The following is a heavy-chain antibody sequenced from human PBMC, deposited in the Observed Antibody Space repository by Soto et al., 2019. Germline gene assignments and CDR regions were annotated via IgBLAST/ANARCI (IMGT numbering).Heavy chain of an antibody. Sequence: GGSLRLSCAASGFTLSNYWMSWVRQAPGKGLEWVSAISGSGGSTYYADSVRGRFTISRDNSKNTLYLQMHSLRAEDTAVYYCAKSAVVVKIDFDYWGQGTLVTVSS. V-gene: IGHV3-23*01. CDR3: AKSAVVVKIDFDY. CDR1: GFTLSNYW. CDR2: ISGSGGST. J-gene: IGHJ4*02. D-gene: IGHD3-22*01.